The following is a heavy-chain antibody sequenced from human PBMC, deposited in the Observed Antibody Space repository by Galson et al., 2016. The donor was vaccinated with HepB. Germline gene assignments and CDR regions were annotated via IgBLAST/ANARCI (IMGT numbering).Heavy chain of an antibody. CDR3: AKAPLVSCTSTRCYSFDI. CDR1: GFTFSNYA. CDR2: ISSSGDST. D-gene: IGHD2-2*02. Sequence: SLRLSCAASGFTFSNYAMSWVRQTPQKGLEWVSAISSSGDSTYHADSVRGRFTISRDNSKNTLYMQMRSLRAEDTAVYYCAKAPLVSCTSTRCYSFDIWGQGTMVTVSS. J-gene: IGHJ3*02. V-gene: IGHV3-23*01.